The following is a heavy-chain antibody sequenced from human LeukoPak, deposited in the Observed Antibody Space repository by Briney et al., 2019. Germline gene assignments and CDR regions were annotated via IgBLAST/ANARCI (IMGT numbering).Heavy chain of an antibody. V-gene: IGHV3-23*01. J-gene: IGHJ4*02. CDR3: AKARSSGWYFLDY. Sequence: QPGGSLRLSCAASGFTFSSYSMNWVRHAPGKGLEWVSLISASGDNTYYADSVKGRFTISRDNSKNTLHLQMHSLRAEDTAIYYCAKARSSGWYFLDYWGQGTLVTVSP. CDR1: GFTFSSYS. D-gene: IGHD6-19*01. CDR2: ISASGDNT.